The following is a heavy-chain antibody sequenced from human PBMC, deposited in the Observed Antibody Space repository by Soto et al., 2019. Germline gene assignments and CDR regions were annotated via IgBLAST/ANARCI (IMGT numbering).Heavy chain of an antibody. V-gene: IGHV1-69*13. CDR2: IIPIFGTA. CDR3: ARNVGDGYNYFY. Sequence: ASVKVSCKASGGTLSSYPISWVLQAPGQGLEWMGGIIPIFGTANYAQKFQGRVTITADESTSTAYMELSSLKSEDTAVYYCARNVGDGYNYFYWGQGTLVTVSS. J-gene: IGHJ4*02. D-gene: IGHD5-12*01. CDR1: GGTLSSYP.